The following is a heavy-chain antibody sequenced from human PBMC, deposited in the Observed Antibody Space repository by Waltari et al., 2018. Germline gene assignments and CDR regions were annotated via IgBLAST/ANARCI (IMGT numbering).Heavy chain of an antibody. CDR3: ARVGPYSTSYYFDT. V-gene: IGHV3-48*01. J-gene: IGHJ4*01. D-gene: IGHD6-13*01. CDR2: ISSGSDTI. Sequence: DVQLVESGGGLMQPGGSLRLSCAVSGFTLRSYNMNWVRQAPGKGLEVVSYISSGSDTIYYADSVKGRFTISRDNAQNSLYLEMNSLRGEDTAVYYCARVGPYSTSYYFDTWGQGTLVTVSS. CDR1: GFTLRSYN.